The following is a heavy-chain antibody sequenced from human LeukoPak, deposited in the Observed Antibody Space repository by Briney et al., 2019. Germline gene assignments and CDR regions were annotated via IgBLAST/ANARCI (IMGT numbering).Heavy chain of an antibody. CDR1: GYTFTSYG. CDR2: ISAYNGNT. D-gene: IGHD4-17*01. CDR3: ARNMDYGDYPWWFDP. Sequence: VASVTVSCTASGYTFTSYGISWVRQAPGQGLEWMGWISAYNGNTNYAQKLQGRVTMTTDTSTSTAYMELRSLRSDDTAVYYCARNMDYGDYPWWFDPWGQGTLVTVSS. J-gene: IGHJ5*02. V-gene: IGHV1-18*01.